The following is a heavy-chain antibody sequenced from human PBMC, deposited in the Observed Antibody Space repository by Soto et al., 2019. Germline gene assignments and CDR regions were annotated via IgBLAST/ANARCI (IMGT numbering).Heavy chain of an antibody. CDR3: VPTTVCPGFDF. J-gene: IGHJ4*02. CDR2: IYGGGTT. Sequence: EVQLVESGGGLIQPGGSLRLSCAASGFAVSSKYMTWVRQAPGKGLEWVSVIYGGGTTYYADSVKGRFTISRDPSKNTLYLQMNSLRAEDTAVYYCVPTTVCPGFDFWGQGTLVTVSS. CDR1: GFAVSSKY. V-gene: IGHV3-53*01.